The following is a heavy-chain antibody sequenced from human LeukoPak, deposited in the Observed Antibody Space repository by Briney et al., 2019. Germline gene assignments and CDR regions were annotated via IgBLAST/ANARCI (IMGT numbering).Heavy chain of an antibody. CDR1: GFTFSSYE. CDR2: IDSSGDTI. D-gene: IGHD3-3*01. CDR3: ARDSLLEWLTFDY. Sequence: GRSLRLSCAPSGFTFSSYEMNWVRHAPGKGLEWVSYIDSSGDTIYYADSVRGRFTISRDNAKNSLYLQMNSLRDEDTAVYYCARDSLLEWLTFDYWGQGTLVIVSS. V-gene: IGHV3-48*03. J-gene: IGHJ4*02.